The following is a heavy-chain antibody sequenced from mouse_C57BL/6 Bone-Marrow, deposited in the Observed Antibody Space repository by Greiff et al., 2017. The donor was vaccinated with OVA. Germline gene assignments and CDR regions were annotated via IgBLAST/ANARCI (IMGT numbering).Heavy chain of an antibody. CDR1: GFSLTSYG. J-gene: IGHJ2*01. D-gene: IGHD2-3*01. CDR3: ARNDGRWLLRSFDY. Sequence: VKLMESGPGLVQPSQSLSITCTVSGFSLTSYGVHWVRQSPGKGLEWLGVIWSGGSTDYNAAFISRLSISKDNSKSQVFFKMNSLQADDTAIYYCARNDGRWLLRSFDYWGQGTTLTVSS. V-gene: IGHV2-2*01. CDR2: IWSGGST.